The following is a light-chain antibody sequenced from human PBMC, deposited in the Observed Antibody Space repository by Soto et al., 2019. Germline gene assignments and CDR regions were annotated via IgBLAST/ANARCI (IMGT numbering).Light chain of an antibody. CDR2: EVT. CDR3: SSYTTSATRV. J-gene: IGLJ1*01. V-gene: IGLV2-14*01. CDR1: SSDVGDYNY. Sequence: QSVLTQPASVSGSPGQSITISCTGTSSDVGDYNYVSWYQHHPGKAPKLIIFEVTNRPSGVSNRFAGSKSGNTASLTISGLQAEDEADYYCSSYTTSATRVFGTGTKGTVL.